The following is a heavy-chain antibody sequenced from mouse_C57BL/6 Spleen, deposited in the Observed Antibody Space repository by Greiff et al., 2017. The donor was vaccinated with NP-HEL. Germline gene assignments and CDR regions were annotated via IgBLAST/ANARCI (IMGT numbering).Heavy chain of an antibody. CDR2: IWSGGGT. V-gene: IGHV2-2*01. D-gene: IGHD4-1*01. Sequence: QVQLQQSGPGLVQPSQSLSITCTVSGFSLTSYGVHWVRQSPGKGLEWLGVIWSGGGTDYNAAFISRLSISKDNSKSQVFFKMNSLQADDTAIYYCASPPLNWDGGFAYWGQGTLVTVSA. CDR1: GFSLTSYG. J-gene: IGHJ3*01. CDR3: ASPPLNWDGGFAY.